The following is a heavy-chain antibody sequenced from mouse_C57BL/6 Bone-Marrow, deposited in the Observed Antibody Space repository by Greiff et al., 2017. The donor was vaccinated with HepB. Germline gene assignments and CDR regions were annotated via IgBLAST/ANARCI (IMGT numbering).Heavy chain of an antibody. Sequence: EVKLVESEGGLVQPGSSMKLSCTASGFTFSDYYMAWVRQVPEKGLEWVANINYDGSSTYYLDSLKSRFIISRDNAKNILYLQMSSLKSEDTATYYCVWGNAMDYWGQGTSVTVSS. CDR3: VWGNAMDY. V-gene: IGHV5-16*01. D-gene: IGHD1-1*02. J-gene: IGHJ4*01. CDR2: INYDGSST. CDR1: GFTFSDYY.